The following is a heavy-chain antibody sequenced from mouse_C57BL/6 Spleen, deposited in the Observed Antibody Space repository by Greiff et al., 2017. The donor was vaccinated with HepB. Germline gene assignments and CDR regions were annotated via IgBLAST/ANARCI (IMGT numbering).Heavy chain of an antibody. CDR3: ARYGDGSSCFAY. V-gene: IGHV1-63*01. D-gene: IGHD1-1*01. J-gene: IGHJ3*01. Sequence: QVHVKQSGAELVRPGTSVKMSCKASGYTFTNYWIGWAKQRPGHGLEWIGDIYPGDGYTNYNEKFKGKATLTADKSSSTAYMQFSSLTSEDSAIYYCARYGDGSSCFAYWGQGTLVTVSA. CDR1: GYTFTNYW. CDR2: IYPGDGYT.